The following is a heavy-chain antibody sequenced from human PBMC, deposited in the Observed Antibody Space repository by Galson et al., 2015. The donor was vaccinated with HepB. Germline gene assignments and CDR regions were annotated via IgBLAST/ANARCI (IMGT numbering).Heavy chain of an antibody. J-gene: IGHJ5*02. CDR1: GFAFSTYS. CDR2: ISSSSYYI. V-gene: IGHV3-21*01. CDR3: ARGGYCSSTSCGFGNWFDP. Sequence: SLRLSCAASGFAFSTYSMNWVRQAPGKGLEWVSGISSSSYYIFYADSVKGRFTISRDNAKNSLYLQMNSLRDEDTAVYYCARGGYCSSTSCGFGNWFDPWGQGTLVTVSS. D-gene: IGHD2-2*01.